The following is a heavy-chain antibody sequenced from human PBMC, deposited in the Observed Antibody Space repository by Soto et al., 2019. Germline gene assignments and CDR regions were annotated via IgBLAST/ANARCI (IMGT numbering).Heavy chain of an antibody. V-gene: IGHV3-53*01. CDR1: GFSVSTNY. D-gene: IGHD1-26*01. CDR2: IYSGGST. CDR3: ARGSGSLYYFDF. Sequence: PGGSLSLSCAASGFSVSTNYTTWVRQAPGKGLEWVSVIYSGGSTYYADSVKGRFTISRDNSKNTLHLQMNSLRAEDTAVYYCARGSGSLYYFDFWGRGTLVTSPQ. J-gene: IGHJ4*02.